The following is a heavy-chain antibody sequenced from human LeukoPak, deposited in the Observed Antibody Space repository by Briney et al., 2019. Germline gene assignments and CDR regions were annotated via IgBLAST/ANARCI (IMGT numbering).Heavy chain of an antibody. V-gene: IGHV4-59*01. J-gene: IGHJ4*02. D-gene: IGHD3-22*01. CDR2: IYYSGST. CDR3: ARASTDYYDSTLFDY. CDR1: GGSISGYY. Sequence: PSETLSLTCTVSGGSISGYYWSWIRQPPGKGLEWIGYIYYSGSTNYNPSLKSRVTISVDTSKNQFSLKLSSVPAADTAVYYCARASTDYYDSTLFDYWGQGTLVTVSS.